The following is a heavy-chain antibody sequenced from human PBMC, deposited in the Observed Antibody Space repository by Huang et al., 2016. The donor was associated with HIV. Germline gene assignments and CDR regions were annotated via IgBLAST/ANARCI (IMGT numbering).Heavy chain of an antibody. CDR1: GGTFSSYA. CDR3: ARVESRRYYDSSGYYY. V-gene: IGHV1-69*01. D-gene: IGHD3-22*01. CDR2: IIPIFGTA. Sequence: QVQLVQSGAEVKKPGSSVKVSCKASGGTFSSYAISGVRQAPGQGLEWMGGIIPIFGTANYAQKFQGRVTSTADESTSTAYMELSSLRSEDTAVYYCARVESRRYYDSSGYYYWGQGTLVTVSS. J-gene: IGHJ4*02.